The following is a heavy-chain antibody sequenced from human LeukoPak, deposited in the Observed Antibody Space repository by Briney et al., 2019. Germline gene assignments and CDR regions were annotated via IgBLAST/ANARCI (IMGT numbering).Heavy chain of an antibody. Sequence: SETLSLTCTVSGGSINSHYWSWIRQPPGKGLEWIGEINHSGSTNYNPSLKSRVTISVDTSKNQFSLKLSSVTAADTAVYYCARVGGDIVVVPADVAIDYWGQGTLVTVSS. D-gene: IGHD2-2*01. V-gene: IGHV4-34*01. CDR1: GGSINSHY. CDR2: INHSGST. J-gene: IGHJ4*02. CDR3: ARVGGDIVVVPADVAIDY.